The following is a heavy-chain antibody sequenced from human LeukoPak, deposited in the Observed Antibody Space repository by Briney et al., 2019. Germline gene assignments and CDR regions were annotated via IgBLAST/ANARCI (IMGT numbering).Heavy chain of an antibody. Sequence: ASVKVSCKASGYTFTGYYMHWVRQAPGQGLEWMGWINPNSGGTNYAQKFQGWVTMTRDTSISTAYMELSRLRSDDTAVYYCARDSPTVADDRALGYWGQGTLVTVSS. CDR1: GYTFTGYY. CDR3: ARDSPTVADDRALGY. J-gene: IGHJ4*02. V-gene: IGHV1-2*04. CDR2: INPNSGGT. D-gene: IGHD6-19*01.